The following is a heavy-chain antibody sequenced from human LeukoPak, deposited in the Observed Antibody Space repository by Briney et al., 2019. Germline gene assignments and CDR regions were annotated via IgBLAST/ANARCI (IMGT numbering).Heavy chain of an antibody. D-gene: IGHD3-22*01. Sequence: ASVKVSCKASGYTFTDYAMNWVRQAPGQGLEWMGWINPNSGGTNYAQKFQGRVTMTRDTSISTAYMELSRLRSDDTAVYYCARGRFTMISVEYFQHWGQGTLVTVSS. J-gene: IGHJ1*01. CDR2: INPNSGGT. CDR1: GYTFTDYA. V-gene: IGHV1-2*02. CDR3: ARGRFTMISVEYFQH.